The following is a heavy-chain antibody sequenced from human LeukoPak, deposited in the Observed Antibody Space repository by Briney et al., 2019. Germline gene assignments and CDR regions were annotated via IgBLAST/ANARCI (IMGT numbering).Heavy chain of an antibody. D-gene: IGHD5-24*01. CDR1: GFTVSSSY. J-gene: IGHJ4*02. CDR3: ARGRRDGYNYLYYFDY. V-gene: IGHV3-53*01. Sequence: GGSLRLSCAVSGFTVSSSYMTWVRQAPGKGLEWVSVMYSGGTTYYADSVKGRFTFSRDNSKNTLYLQMNSLSAADTAVYFCARGRRDGYNYLYYFDYWGQGTLVTVSS. CDR2: MYSGGTT.